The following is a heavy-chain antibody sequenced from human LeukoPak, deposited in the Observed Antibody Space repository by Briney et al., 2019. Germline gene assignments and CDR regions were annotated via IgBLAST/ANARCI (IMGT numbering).Heavy chain of an antibody. Sequence: ASVKVSCKVSGYTLTELSMHWVRQAPGKGLEWMGGFDPEDGETIYAQKFQGRVTMTEDTSTDTAYMELSSLRSEDTAVYYCATGGGYDSGFSPRPFDYWGQGTLVTVSS. D-gene: IGHD5-12*01. CDR1: GYTLTELS. J-gene: IGHJ4*02. V-gene: IGHV1-24*01. CDR3: ATGGGYDSGFSPRPFDY. CDR2: FDPEDGET.